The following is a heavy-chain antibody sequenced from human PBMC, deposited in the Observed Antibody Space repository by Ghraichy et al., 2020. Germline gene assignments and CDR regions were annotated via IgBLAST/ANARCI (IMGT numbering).Heavy chain of an antibody. J-gene: IGHJ5*02. CDR2: TYYRSKWYN. V-gene: IGHV6-1*01. CDR1: GDSVSSNSSA. Sequence: SQTLSLTCAISGDSVSSNSSAWNWIRLSPSRGLEWLGRTYYRSKWYNDYAVSVKGRITINPDTSKNQFSLELKSVTPEDTAVYYCARDGGSAWPLDPWGQGILVTVSS. D-gene: IGHD6-19*01. CDR3: ARDGGSAWPLDP.